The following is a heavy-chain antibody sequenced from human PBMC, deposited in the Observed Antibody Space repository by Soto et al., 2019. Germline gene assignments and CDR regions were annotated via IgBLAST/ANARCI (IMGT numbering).Heavy chain of an antibody. CDR2: ISYSGNN. V-gene: IGHV4-61*08. J-gene: IGHJ6*02. D-gene: IGHD1-1*01. CDR3: ARPDNWKLDLGV. CDR1: GGSVSSGGSY. Sequence: ETLSLTCTVSGGSVSSGGSYWGWIRQPPGKGLEWIGYISYSGNNNSNPSLKSRVTISVDTSNNQFSLRLSSVTAADTAVYYCARPDNWKLDLGVWGQGTTVTVSS.